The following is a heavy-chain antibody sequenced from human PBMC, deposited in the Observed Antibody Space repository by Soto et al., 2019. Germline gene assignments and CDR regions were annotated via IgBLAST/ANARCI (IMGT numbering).Heavy chain of an antibody. CDR1: GFTFNNYA. J-gene: IGHJ4*02. CDR2: ISGTGDAT. CDR3: AKRGSSKNLDK. Sequence: EVQLLESGGGLVQPGESLRLSCAVSGFTFNNYAMSWVRQAPGKGLEWVSIISGTGDATYYADSVKGRFTISRDNSKNTLYLQMNSLRAEDTAIYYCAKRGSSKNLDKWGQGTLVTVSS. V-gene: IGHV3-23*01.